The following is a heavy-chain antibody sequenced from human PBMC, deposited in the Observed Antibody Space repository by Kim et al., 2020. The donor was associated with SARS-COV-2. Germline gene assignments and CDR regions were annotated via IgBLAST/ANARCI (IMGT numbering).Heavy chain of an antibody. Sequence: GGSLRLSCAASGFTFSSYGMHWVRQAPGKGLVWVAVISYDGSNKDYADSVKGRFTISRDNSKNTLYLQMNSMRAEDMAVYYCAKESGSGSYYAWTYYYYGMDVWGQGTTVTVSS. CDR3: AKESGSGSYYAWTYYYYGMDV. CDR2: ISYDGSNK. CDR1: GFTFSSYG. J-gene: IGHJ6*02. V-gene: IGHV3-30*18. D-gene: IGHD3-10*01.